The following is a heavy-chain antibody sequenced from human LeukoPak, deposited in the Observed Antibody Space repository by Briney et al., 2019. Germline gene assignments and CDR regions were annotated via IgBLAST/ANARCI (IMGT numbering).Heavy chain of an antibody. D-gene: IGHD3-10*01. CDR2: ISSSGSTI. V-gene: IGHV3-48*03. CDR3: AELGITMVRGV. CDR1: GFTFSSYE. Sequence: GGSLRLSCAASGFTFSSYEMNWVRQAPGKGLEWVSYISSSGSTIYYADSVKGRFTISRDNAKNSLYLQMNSLRAEDTAVYYCAELGITMVRGVWGKGTTVTISS. J-gene: IGHJ6*04.